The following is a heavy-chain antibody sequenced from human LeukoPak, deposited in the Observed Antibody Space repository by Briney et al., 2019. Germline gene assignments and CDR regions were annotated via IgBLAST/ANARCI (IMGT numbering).Heavy chain of an antibody. CDR1: GGSISSNTYY. CDR2: IYYSGST. J-gene: IGHJ4*02. CDR3: VRVKPDSPYTTFDY. V-gene: IGHV4-39*07. Sequence: SETLSLTCTVSGGSISSNTYYWGWIRQPPGKGLEWIGSIYYSGSTYYNPSLKSRVTISVDTSKNQFSLKVSSVTAADTAVYYCVRVKPDSPYTTFDYWGQGTLVTVSS. D-gene: IGHD2-2*02.